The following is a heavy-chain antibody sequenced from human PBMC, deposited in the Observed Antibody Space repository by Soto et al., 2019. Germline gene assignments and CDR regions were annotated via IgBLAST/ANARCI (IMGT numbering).Heavy chain of an antibody. CDR3: TRHDEYIWGSHGF. J-gene: IGHJ4*02. CDR2: IRDKPYSYAT. Sequence: GGSLRLSCEASGFTFSDSAMHWVRQASGKGLEWVGRIRDKPYSYATAYAASVKGRFTISRDDSKNTAYLQMNSLKTEDTAVYYCTRHDEYIWGSHGFWGRGTLVTVSS. D-gene: IGHD3-16*01. V-gene: IGHV3-73*01. CDR1: GFTFSDSA.